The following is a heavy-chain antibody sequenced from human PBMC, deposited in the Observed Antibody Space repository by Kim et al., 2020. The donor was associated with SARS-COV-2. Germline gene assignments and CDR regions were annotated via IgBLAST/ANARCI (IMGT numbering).Heavy chain of an antibody. D-gene: IGHD2-2*01. CDR3: TTTIVVVPAAKSARYYYYYGMDV. CDR2: IKSKTDGGTT. V-gene: IGHV3-15*01. CDR1: GFTFSNAW. Sequence: GGSLRLSCAASGFTFSNAWMSWVRQAPGKGLEWVGRIKSKTDGGTTDYAAPVKGRFTISRDDSKNTLYLQMNSLKTEDTAVYYCTTTIVVVPAAKSARYYYYYGMDVWGQGTTVTVSS. J-gene: IGHJ6*02.